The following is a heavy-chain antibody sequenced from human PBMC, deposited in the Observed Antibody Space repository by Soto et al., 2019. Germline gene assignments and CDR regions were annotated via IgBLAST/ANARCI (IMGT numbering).Heavy chain of an antibody. V-gene: IGHV3-7*01. CDR3: ARGVVEPSYYFDY. D-gene: IGHD2-15*01. CDR2: IKQDGSEK. J-gene: IGHJ4*02. Sequence: GGSLRLSCAASGFTFSSYWMSWVRQAPGKGLEWVANIKQDGSEKYYVDSVKGRFTISRDNAKNSLYLQMNSLRAEDTAVYYCARGVVEPSYYFDYWGQGTLVTVSS. CDR1: GFTFSSYW.